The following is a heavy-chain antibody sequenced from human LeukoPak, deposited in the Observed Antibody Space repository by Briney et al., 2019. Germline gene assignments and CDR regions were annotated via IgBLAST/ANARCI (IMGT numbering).Heavy chain of an antibody. Sequence: GASVKVSCKASGYTFTSYDINWVRQAPGQGLEWMGGIIPIFGTANYAQKYQGRVTITADESTSTAYMELSSLRSEDTAVYYCAREGRDAFDIWGQGTMVTVSS. CDR2: IIPIFGTA. CDR3: AREGRDAFDI. CDR1: GYTFTSYD. V-gene: IGHV1-69*13. J-gene: IGHJ3*02.